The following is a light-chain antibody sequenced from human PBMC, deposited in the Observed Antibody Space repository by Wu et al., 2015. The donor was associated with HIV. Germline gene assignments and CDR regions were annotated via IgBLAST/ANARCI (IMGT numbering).Light chain of an antibody. V-gene: IGKV1-39*01. J-gene: IGKJ2*03. Sequence: DIQMTQSPSSLSASVGDRVTITCRASQSISTSLNWYQQKSGKAPKVLIYDASSLESGVPSRFSGSGSGTDFTLTISNLQPEDFATYYCQQSYRTPPENSFGQGTKL. CDR3: QQSYRTPPENS. CDR1: QSISTS. CDR2: DAS.